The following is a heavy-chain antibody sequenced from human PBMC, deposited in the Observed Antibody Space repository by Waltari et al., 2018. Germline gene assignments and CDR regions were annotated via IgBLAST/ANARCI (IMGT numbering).Heavy chain of an antibody. CDR3: ARQGRGQGGGFDP. J-gene: IGHJ5*02. D-gene: IGHD3-16*01. CDR1: GGSINSSY. V-gene: IGHV4-59*08. CDR2: IYYSGTT. Sequence: QVQLQESGPGLVKPSETMSLTCTVSGGSINSSYWSWIRQPPGKGLEWIGYIYYSGTTNYTPSPKGRVTILLDPPKNQFPLKLSSVTAADTAVYYCARQGRGQGGGFDPWGQGTLVTVSS.